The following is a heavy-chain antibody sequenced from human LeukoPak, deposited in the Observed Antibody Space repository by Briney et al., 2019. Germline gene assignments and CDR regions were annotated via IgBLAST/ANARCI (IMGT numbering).Heavy chain of an antibody. CDR3: ARGMKIYYDSSGYFV. V-gene: IGHV1-69*05. J-gene: IGHJ4*02. Sequence: SVKVSCKASGGTFSSYAISWVRQAPGQGLEWMGGIILIFGTANYAQKFQGRVTITTDESTSTAYMELSSLRSEDTAVYYCARGMKIYYDSSGYFVWGQGTLVTVSS. CDR1: GGTFSSYA. D-gene: IGHD3-22*01. CDR2: IILIFGTA.